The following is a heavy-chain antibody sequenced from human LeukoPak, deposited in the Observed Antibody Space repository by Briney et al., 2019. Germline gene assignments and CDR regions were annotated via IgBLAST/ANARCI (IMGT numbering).Heavy chain of an antibody. CDR1: GYTFTSYG. CDR3: ARVAAALPDPQFDP. CDR2: ISAYNGNT. D-gene: IGHD6-13*01. V-gene: IGHV1-18*01. J-gene: IGHJ5*02. Sequence: GASVRVSCKASGYTFTSYGISWVRQAPGQGLEWMGWISAYNGNTNYAQKLQGRVTMTTDTSTSTAYMELRSLRSDDTAVYYCARVAAALPDPQFDPWGQGTLVTVSS.